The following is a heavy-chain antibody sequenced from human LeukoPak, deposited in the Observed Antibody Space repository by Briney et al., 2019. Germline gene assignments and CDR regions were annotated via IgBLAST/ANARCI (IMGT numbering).Heavy chain of an antibody. Sequence: GGSLRLSCVGSGFTFINYAMTWVRHSPARGLEYVSSSSGSGASTHYADSVKGRFTISRDNAKNSLYLQMNSLRAEDTAVYYCARAAWHYDSSGYNNGGYYFDYWGQGTLVTVSS. D-gene: IGHD3-22*01. CDR1: GFTFINYA. CDR2: SSGSGAST. V-gene: IGHV3-23*01. CDR3: ARAAWHYDSSGYNNGGYYFDY. J-gene: IGHJ4*02.